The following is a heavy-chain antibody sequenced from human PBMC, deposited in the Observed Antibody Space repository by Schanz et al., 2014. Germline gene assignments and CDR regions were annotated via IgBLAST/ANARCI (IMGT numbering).Heavy chain of an antibody. Sequence: EVQLVESGGGLVQPGRSLRLSCAASGFTFTDHAMSWVRQAPGKGLEWVSTISGLGEATFYSDSGKGRFTVSRENSKNFVYLHIIRLRAEDTSVYSCANRGQLRGWFDSWGQGILVTVSS. J-gene: IGHJ5*01. CDR3: ANRGQLRGWFDS. CDR1: GFTFTDHA. V-gene: IGHV3-23*04. CDR2: ISGLGEAT. D-gene: IGHD6-6*01.